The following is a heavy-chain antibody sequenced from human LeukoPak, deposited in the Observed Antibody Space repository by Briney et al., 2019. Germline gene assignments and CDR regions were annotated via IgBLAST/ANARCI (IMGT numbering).Heavy chain of an antibody. Sequence: ASVKVSCKASGYTITSFRLHWVRQAPGQGLEWMGWVSATDGNTDYLQKFKGRVTMTTDTSTNTAYMELRSLRSDDTAVYYCARDLDSIIRPDWGQGTLVTVSS. CDR1: GYTITSFR. D-gene: IGHD2-21*01. CDR3: ARDLDSIIRPD. J-gene: IGHJ4*02. CDR2: VSATDGNT. V-gene: IGHV1-18*01.